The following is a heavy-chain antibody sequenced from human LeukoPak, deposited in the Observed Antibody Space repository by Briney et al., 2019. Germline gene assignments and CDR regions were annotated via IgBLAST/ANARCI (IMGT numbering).Heavy chain of an antibody. CDR3: ARPYYYGSGSQTPYNWFDP. Sequence: SETLSLTCSVSGYSISSAYYWGWIRQPPGKGLEWIGEINHSGSTNYNPSLKSRVTISVDTSKNQFSLKLSSVTAADTAVYYCARPYYYGSGSQTPYNWFDPWGQGTLVTVSS. D-gene: IGHD3-10*01. V-gene: IGHV4-38-2*02. CDR1: GYSISSAYY. J-gene: IGHJ5*02. CDR2: INHSGST.